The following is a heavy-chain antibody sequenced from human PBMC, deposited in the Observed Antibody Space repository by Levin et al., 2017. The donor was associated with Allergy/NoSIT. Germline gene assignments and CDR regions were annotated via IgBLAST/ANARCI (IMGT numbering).Heavy chain of an antibody. D-gene: IGHD3-10*01. CDR2: ISRGNSYT. CDR3: ARGRVPTDY. J-gene: IGHJ4*02. V-gene: IGHV3-11*05. CDR1: GFIVSDSY. Sequence: SCAASGFIVSDSYMSWIRQAPGKGLEGVSYISRGNSYTNYLDSVKGRFTISRDNAKNSLYLQMNSLRAEDTAIYYCARGRVPTDYWGQGTLVTVSS.